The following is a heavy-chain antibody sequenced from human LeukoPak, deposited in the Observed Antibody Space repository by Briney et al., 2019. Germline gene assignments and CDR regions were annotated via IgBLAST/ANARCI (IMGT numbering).Heavy chain of an antibody. D-gene: IGHD3-3*01. V-gene: IGHV3-33*01. Sequence: PGRSLRLSCAASGFTFSSYGMHWVRQAPGKGLEWVAVIWYDGSNKYYADSVKGRFTISRDNSKNTLYLQMNSLRAEDTAVYYCARDLSQPDFWSGYYSLDYYYGMDVWGQGTTVTVSS. CDR2: IWYDGSNK. CDR1: GFTFSSYG. J-gene: IGHJ6*02. CDR3: ARDLSQPDFWSGYYSLDYYYGMDV.